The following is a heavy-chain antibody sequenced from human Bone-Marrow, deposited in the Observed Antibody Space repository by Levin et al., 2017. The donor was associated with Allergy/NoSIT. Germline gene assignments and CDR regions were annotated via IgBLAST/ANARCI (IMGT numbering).Heavy chain of an antibody. J-gene: IGHJ4*02. CDR1: GFPFLPFP. V-gene: IGHV3-21*01. CDR3: ARGYYYDSSGYYYLDY. D-gene: IGHD3-22*01. CDR2: ISSTSTYI. Sequence: GGSLRLSCAASGFPFLPFPIPCFLPSPLKGLEWVSSISSTSTYIYYADSVKGRFTISRDNAKNSLYLQMSSLRAEDTAVYYCARGYYYDSSGYYYLDYWGQGTLVAVSS.